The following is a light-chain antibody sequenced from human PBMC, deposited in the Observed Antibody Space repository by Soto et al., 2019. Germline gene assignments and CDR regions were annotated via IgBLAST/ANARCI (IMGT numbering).Light chain of an antibody. J-gene: IGKJ5*01. V-gene: IGKV4-1*01. CDR3: QQSYSTPIT. CDR2: WAS. Sequence: DIVMTQSPDSLAVSLGERATINCKSSQSVLYTYNNKNYLTWYQQKPGQPPKLLIYWASTREYGVPDRFSGSGSGTDFTLNISSLQAEDVAVYYCQQSYSTPITFGQGTRLEIK. CDR1: QSVLYTYNNKNY.